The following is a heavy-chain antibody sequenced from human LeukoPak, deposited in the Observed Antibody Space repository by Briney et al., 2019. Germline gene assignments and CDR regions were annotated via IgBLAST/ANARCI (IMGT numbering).Heavy chain of an antibody. CDR1: GGSICRDH. Sequence: TSETLSLTCTVSGGSICRDHLSWIRQPPGKGLEWIGYIHYSGTTNYNPSLESRVAISVDTSNNKLPLRLTSMNAADRAVYYCLRNQGDVTRPPTERFVYWGQGILVTVSS. CDR2: IHYSGTT. V-gene: IGHV4-59*01. J-gene: IGHJ4*02. D-gene: IGHD4-17*01. CDR3: LRNQGDVTRPPTERFVY.